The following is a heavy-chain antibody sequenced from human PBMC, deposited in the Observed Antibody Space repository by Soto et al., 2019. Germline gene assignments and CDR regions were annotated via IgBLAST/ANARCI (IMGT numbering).Heavy chain of an antibody. CDR1: GFTFSSYA. Sequence: QVQLVDSGGGVVQPGKSLRLSCAASGFTFSSYAMHWARQAPGKGLEWVTVISIRGGDEYYAESVRGRFTISTDDSKNTLYLQLDSLRVDDTAVYYCARGTIVARQHLDYWGQGTLVTVS. J-gene: IGHJ4*02. V-gene: IGHV3-30*03. D-gene: IGHD6-6*01. CDR3: ARGTIVARQHLDY. CDR2: ISIRGGDE.